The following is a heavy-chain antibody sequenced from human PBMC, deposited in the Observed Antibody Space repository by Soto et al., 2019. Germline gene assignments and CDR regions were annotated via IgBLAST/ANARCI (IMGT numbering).Heavy chain of an antibody. CDR1: GYTFATNW. J-gene: IGHJ4*02. CDR3: ARGSGYHYY. V-gene: IGHV5-51*01. D-gene: IGHD5-12*01. CDR2: IHPSDSDT. Sequence: ESLKLSFKGCGYTFATNWIAWVRQMPGKGLEPMGIIHPSDSDTKYGPSFQGQVTISADKSISTAYLQWNTLEASDNATYYCARGSGYHYYWGQGTLVTGSS.